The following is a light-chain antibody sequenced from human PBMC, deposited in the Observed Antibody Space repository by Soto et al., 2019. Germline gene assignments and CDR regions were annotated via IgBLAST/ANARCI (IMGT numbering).Light chain of an antibody. J-gene: IGLJ2*01. Sequence: QSALTQLPSASGSPGQSGTISCPGTPSDVGGYNFVSWYQQHPGKAPKLMIYEVSERPSGVPDRFSGSKSGNTASLTVSGLQAEDEADYYCSSYAGSNILVFGRRTKLTVL. CDR1: PSDVGGYNF. CDR3: SSYAGSNILV. CDR2: EVS. V-gene: IGLV2-8*01.